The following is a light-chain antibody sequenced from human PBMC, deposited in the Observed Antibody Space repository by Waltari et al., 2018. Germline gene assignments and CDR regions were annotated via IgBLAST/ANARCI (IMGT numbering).Light chain of an antibody. CDR3: MQALQTPYA. CDR1: QSLLHSNVYNY. CDR2: LGS. Sequence: DIVMTQSPLSLSVTPGEPASISCRSSQSLLHSNVYNYLDWYLQKPGQSPQLLIYLGSNRASGVPDRFSGSGSGTDFTLEISRVEAEDVGLYYCMQALQTPYAFGQGTKLEIK. V-gene: IGKV2-28*01. J-gene: IGKJ2*01.